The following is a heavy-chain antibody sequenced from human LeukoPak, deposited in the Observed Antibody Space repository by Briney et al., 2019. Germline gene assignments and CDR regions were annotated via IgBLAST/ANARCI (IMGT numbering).Heavy chain of an antibody. D-gene: IGHD3-22*01. V-gene: IGHV4-34*01. CDR3: ARMPRKGTMIVVVD. CDR1: GGSFSGYY. J-gene: IGHJ3*01. CDR2: INHSGST. Sequence: PSETLSLTCAVYGGSFSGYYWSWIRQPPGKGLEWIGEINHSGSTNYNPSLKSRVTISVDTSKNQFSLKLSSVTAADTAVYYCARMPRKGTMIVVVDWGQGTMVTVSS.